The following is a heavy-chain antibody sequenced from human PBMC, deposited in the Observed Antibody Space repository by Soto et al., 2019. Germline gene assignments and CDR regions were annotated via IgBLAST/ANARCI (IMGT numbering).Heavy chain of an antibody. J-gene: IGHJ4*02. CDR2: INAGNGNT. CDR1: GYTFTSYA. Sequence: QVQLVQSGAEEKKPGASVKVSCKASGYTFTSYAMHWVRQAPGQRLEWMGWINAGNGNTKYSQKSPGRVSITRDTSGSTAYMELGSLRSEDKAVYYCARGPRGSYYVLPDLYYFDYWGQGTLVTVSS. V-gene: IGHV1-3*05. D-gene: IGHD1-26*01. CDR3: ARGPRGSYYVLPDLYYFDY.